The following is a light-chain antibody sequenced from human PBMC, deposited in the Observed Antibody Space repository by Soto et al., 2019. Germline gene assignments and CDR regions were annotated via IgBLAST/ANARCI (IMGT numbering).Light chain of an antibody. CDR1: QSVRSNY. J-gene: IGKJ4*01. CDR2: DAS. Sequence: EIVLTQSPDTLSLSPGERATLSCRASQSVRSNYLAWYQQKPGQAPMFLIYDASNRATGIPDRFSGSGSGTDFTLTISRLEPEDFAMYYCQQYGSSPLTFGGGTKVEIK. CDR3: QQYGSSPLT. V-gene: IGKV3-20*01.